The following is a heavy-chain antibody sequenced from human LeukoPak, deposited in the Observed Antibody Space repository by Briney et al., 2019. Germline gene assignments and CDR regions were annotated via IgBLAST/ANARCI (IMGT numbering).Heavy chain of an antibody. D-gene: IGHD1-26*01. CDR3: ARGGTNLYSGSYPYDY. V-gene: IGHV3-7*01. CDR1: GFTFSNYC. J-gene: IGHJ4*02. Sequence: GGSLRLSCAASGFTFSNYCMNWVRQAPGKGLEWVANIKQDGCDKYYIDSVKGRFTSSRDNAKNTLYLEMNSLRAEDTAVYYCARGGTNLYSGSYPYDYWGQGTLVTVSS. CDR2: IKQDGCDK.